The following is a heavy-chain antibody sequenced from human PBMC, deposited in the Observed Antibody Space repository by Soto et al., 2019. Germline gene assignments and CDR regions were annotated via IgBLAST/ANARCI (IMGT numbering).Heavy chain of an antibody. D-gene: IGHD2-2*01. V-gene: IGHV1-69*13. CDR1: GGTFSSYA. CDR3: ASKSGRYCSSTSCPLPFDY. CDR2: IIPIFGTA. Sequence: SVKVSCKASGGTFSSYAISWVRQAPGQGLEWMGGIIPIFGTANYAQKFQGRVTITADESTSTAYMELSSLRSEDTAVYYCASKSGRYCSSTSCPLPFDYWGQGTLVTISS. J-gene: IGHJ4*02.